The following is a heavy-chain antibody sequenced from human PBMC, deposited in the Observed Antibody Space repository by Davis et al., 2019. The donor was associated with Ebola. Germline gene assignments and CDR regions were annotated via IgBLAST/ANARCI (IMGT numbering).Heavy chain of an antibody. D-gene: IGHD3-16*02. Sequence: MPSETLSLTCAVSGGSISSSNWWSWVRQPPGKGLEWIGEINHSGSTNYNPSLKSRVTISVDTSKNQFSLKLSSVTAADTAVYYCARGDLGELSFGFDYWGQGTLVTVSS. V-gene: IGHV4-4*02. J-gene: IGHJ4*02. CDR1: GGSISSSNW. CDR3: ARGDLGELSFGFDY. CDR2: INHSGST.